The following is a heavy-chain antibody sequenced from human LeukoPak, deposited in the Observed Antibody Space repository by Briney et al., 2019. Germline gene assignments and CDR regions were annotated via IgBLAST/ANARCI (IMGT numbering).Heavy chain of an antibody. CDR2: INPSGGST. J-gene: IGHJ5*02. V-gene: IGHV1-46*01. D-gene: IGHD2-2*02. CDR3: ARGLVVPAAIGRWFDP. CDR1: GYTFTSYY. Sequence: ASVKVSCKASGYTFTSYYMHWVRQAPGQGLEWMGIINPSGGSTSYAQKFQGRVTMTRDMSTSTVYMELSSLRSEDTAVYYCARGLVVPAAIGRWFDPWGQGTLVTVSS.